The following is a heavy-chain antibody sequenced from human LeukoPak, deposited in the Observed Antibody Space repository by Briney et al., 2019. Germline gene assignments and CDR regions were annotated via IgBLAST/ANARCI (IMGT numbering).Heavy chain of an antibody. CDR1: GFTFSSYS. V-gene: IGHV3-21*01. CDR3: ARVGDYYDSSGHSGMDV. J-gene: IGHJ6*02. D-gene: IGHD3-22*01. CDR2: ISSSSSYI. Sequence: PGGSLRLSCAASGFTFSSYSMNWVRQAPGKGLGWVSSISSSSSYIYYADSVKGRFTTSRDNAKNSLYLQMNSLRAEDTAVYYCARVGDYYDSSGHSGMDVWGQGTTVTVSS.